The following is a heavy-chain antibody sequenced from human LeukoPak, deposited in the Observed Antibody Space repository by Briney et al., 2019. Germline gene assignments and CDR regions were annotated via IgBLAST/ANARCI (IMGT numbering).Heavy chain of an antibody. D-gene: IGHD2-2*02. Sequence: RPGGSLRLSCAASGFTFDDYGMSWVRQAPGKGLEWVSGINWNGGSTGYADSVKGRSTISRDNAKNSLYLQMNSLRAEDTALYYCARVRYCSSTSCYIFDYWGQGTLVTVSS. V-gene: IGHV3-20*04. CDR3: ARVRYCSSTSCYIFDY. CDR2: INWNGGST. J-gene: IGHJ4*02. CDR1: GFTFDDYG.